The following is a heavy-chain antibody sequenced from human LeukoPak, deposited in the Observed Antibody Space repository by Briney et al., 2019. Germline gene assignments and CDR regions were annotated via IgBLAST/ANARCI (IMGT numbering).Heavy chain of an antibody. J-gene: IGHJ5*02. CDR2: IYPDDSNT. V-gene: IGHV5-51*01. Sequence: GESLKISCKGSGYSFTTHWIGWVRQMPGKGLEWMGIIYPDDSNTRYSPSFQGQVTLSADKSINTAYLQWSSLRASDTATYYCARLEEDLTLGVAGYWFVPWGQGTLVTVS. D-gene: IGHD3-16*01. CDR3: ARLEEDLTLGVAGYWFVP. CDR1: GYSFTTHW.